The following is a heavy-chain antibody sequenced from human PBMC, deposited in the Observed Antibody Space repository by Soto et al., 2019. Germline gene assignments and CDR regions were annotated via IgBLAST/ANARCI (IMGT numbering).Heavy chain of an antibody. J-gene: IGHJ6*02. V-gene: IGHV5-51*01. CDR2: IYPGDSDT. D-gene: IGHD3-3*01. CDR1: GYSFTSYW. Sequence: RGESLKISCKGSGYSFTSYWIGWVRQMPGKGLEWMGIIYPGDSDTRYSPSFQGQVTISADKSISTAYLQWSSLKASDTAMYYCARGNSFNYDFWSGYSVYYYYGMDVWGQGTTVTVSS. CDR3: ARGNSFNYDFWSGYSVYYYYGMDV.